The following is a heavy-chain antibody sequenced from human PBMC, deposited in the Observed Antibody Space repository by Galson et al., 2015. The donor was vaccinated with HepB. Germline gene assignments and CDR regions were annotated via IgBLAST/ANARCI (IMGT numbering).Heavy chain of an antibody. V-gene: IGHV6-1*01. J-gene: IGHJ6*02. CDR3: AREESIAAPDYGMDVWGQGSREGDGMDV. CDR2: TYYRSKWYN. Sequence: CAISGDSVSSNSAAWNWIRQSPSRGLEWLGRTYYRSKWYNDYAVSVKSRITINPDTSKNQFSLQLNSVTPEDTAVYYCAREESIAAPDYGMDVWGQGSREGDGMDVWGQGTTVTVSS. CDR1: GDSVSSNSAA. D-gene: IGHD6-6*01.